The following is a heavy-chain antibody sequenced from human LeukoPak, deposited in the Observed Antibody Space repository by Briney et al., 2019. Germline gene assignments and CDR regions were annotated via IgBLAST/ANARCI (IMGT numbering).Heavy chain of an antibody. CDR2: ISAYNGYK. V-gene: IGHV1-18*01. CDR3: VRGDCSGVSCYLPEYFRH. Sequence: ASVKVSCKASGYTLTSFSISWVRQAPGHGLEWMGWISAYNGYKDYAQKLQGRVTMTTETSTNTAYMELRSLRPDDTAVYYCVRGDCSGVSCYLPEYFRHWGQGTLVTVSS. D-gene: IGHD2-15*01. J-gene: IGHJ1*01. CDR1: GYTLTSFS.